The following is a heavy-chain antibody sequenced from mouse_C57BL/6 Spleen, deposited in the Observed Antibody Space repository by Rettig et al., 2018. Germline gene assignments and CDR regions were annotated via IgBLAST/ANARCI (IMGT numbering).Heavy chain of an antibody. CDR3: ARGDYGLYYYAMDY. CDR2: INPNNGGT. J-gene: IGHJ4*01. V-gene: IGHV1-18*01. D-gene: IGHD1-1*02. Sequence: EVQLQQSGPELVKPGASVKIPCKASGYTFTDYNMDWVKQSHGKSLEWIGDINPNNGGTIYNQKFKGKATLTVDKSSSTAYMELRSLTSEDTAVYYCARGDYGLYYYAMDYWGQGTSVTVSS. CDR1: GYTFTDYN.